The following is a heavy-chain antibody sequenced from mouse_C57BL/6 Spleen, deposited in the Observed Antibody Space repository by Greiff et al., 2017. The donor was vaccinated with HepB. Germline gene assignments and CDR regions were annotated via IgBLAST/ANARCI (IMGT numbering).Heavy chain of an antibody. CDR1: GFTFSDYG. V-gene: IGHV5-17*01. CDR3: AKRGYYGNYDYAMDY. CDR2: ISSGSSTI. Sequence: EVQVVESGGGLVKPGGSLKLSCAASGFTFSDYGMHWVRQAPEKGLEWVAYISSGSSTIYYADTVKGRFTISRDNAKNTLFLQMTSLRSEDTAMYYCAKRGYYGNYDYAMDYWGQGTSVTFSS. J-gene: IGHJ4*01. D-gene: IGHD2-1*01.